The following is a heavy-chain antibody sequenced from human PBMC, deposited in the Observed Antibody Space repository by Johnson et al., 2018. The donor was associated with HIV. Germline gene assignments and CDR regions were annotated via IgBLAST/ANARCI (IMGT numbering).Heavy chain of an antibody. J-gene: IGHJ3*02. V-gene: IGHV3-9*01. D-gene: IGHD5-24*01. CDR1: GFTFRSYA. Sequence: VQLVESGGGVMQPGKSLRLSCEASGFTFRSYAMHWVRQPPGKGLEWVSGRSWNSGSVGYPDSVKGRFTISRANAKNSLYLQMNSLRAEDTAIYYCARGRGWWLQLGGAFDIWGQGTMVTVSS. CDR3: ARGRGWWLQLGGAFDI. CDR2: RSWNSGSV.